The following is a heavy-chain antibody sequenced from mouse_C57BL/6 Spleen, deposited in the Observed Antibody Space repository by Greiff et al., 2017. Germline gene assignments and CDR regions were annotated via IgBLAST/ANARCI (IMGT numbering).Heavy chain of an antibody. D-gene: IGHD2-1*01. Sequence: VQLQQPGAELVRPGTSVKLSCKASGYTFTSYWMHWVKQRPGQGLEWIGVIDPSDSYTNYNQKFKGKATLTVDTSSSTAYMQLSSLTSEDSAVYYCASNYGNYYSAMDYWGQGTSVTVSS. CDR3: ASNYGNYYSAMDY. CDR2: IDPSDSYT. J-gene: IGHJ4*01. CDR1: GYTFTSYW. V-gene: IGHV1-59*01.